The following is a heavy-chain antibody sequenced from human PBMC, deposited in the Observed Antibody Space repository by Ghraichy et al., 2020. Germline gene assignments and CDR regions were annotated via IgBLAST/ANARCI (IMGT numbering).Heavy chain of an antibody. CDR3: AKNAAAAGQLFDY. J-gene: IGHJ4*02. CDR2: ISYDGSNK. CDR1: GFTFSSYG. D-gene: IGHD6-13*01. Sequence: GGSLRLSCAASGFTFSSYGMHWVRQAPGKGLEWVAVISYDGSNKYYADSVKGRFTISRDNSKNTLYLQMNSLRAEDTAVYYCAKNAAAAGQLFDYWGQGTLVTVSS. V-gene: IGHV3-30*18.